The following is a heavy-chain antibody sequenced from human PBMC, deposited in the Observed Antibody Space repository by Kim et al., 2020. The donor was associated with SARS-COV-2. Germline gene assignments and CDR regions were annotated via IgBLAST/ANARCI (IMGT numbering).Heavy chain of an antibody. V-gene: IGHV4-39*01. CDR3: SRRHYYDSSGYYTPGAFDI. D-gene: IGHD3-22*01. Sequence: KSRVTISAETSKNQFSLKLSSVTAADTAVYYCSRRHYYDSSGYYTPGAFDIWGQGTMVTVSS. J-gene: IGHJ3*02.